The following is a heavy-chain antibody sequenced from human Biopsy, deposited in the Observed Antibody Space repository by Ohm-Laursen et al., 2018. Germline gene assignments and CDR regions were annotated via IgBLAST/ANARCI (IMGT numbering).Heavy chain of an antibody. Sequence: SVKVSCKASGGTFTNYAISWVRQAPGQGLEWMGWIKPNNGDTDYSQRFQGRVTLAWDRSTSTGYMEVSSLRSGDTALYYCATRGGDDFWSGHYSEIYYYYTLDVWGQGTTVTVSS. V-gene: IGHV1-2*02. J-gene: IGHJ6*02. CDR1: GGTFTNYA. CDR2: IKPNNGDT. D-gene: IGHD3-3*01. CDR3: ATRGGDDFWSGHYSEIYYYYTLDV.